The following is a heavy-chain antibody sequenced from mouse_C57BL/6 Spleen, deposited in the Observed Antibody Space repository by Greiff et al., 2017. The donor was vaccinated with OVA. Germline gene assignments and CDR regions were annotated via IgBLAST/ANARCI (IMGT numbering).Heavy chain of an antibody. CDR3: VRQDIYGREGLAY. CDR1: GFSFNTYA. J-gene: IGHJ3*01. Sequence: EVKLMESGGGLVQPKGSLKLSCAASGFSFNTYAMNWVRQAPGKGLEWVARIRSKSNNYATYYADSVKDRFTISRDDSESMLYLQMNNLKTEDTAMYYCVRQDIYGREGLAYWGQGTLVTVSA. D-gene: IGHD1-1*02. V-gene: IGHV10-1*01. CDR2: IRSKSNNYAT.